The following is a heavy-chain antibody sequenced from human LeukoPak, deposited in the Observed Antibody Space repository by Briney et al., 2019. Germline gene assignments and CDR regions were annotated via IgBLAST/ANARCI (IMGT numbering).Heavy chain of an antibody. V-gene: IGHV3-30-3*01. CDR3: ARDLYRGARRTHYFDY. D-gene: IGHD1-7*01. Sequence: HPGGSLRLSCAASGFTFSSYAMHWVRQAPGKGLEWVAVISYDGSNKYYADSVKGRFTISRDNSKNTLYLQMNSLRAEDTAVYYCARDLYRGARRTHYFDYWGQGTLVTVSS. J-gene: IGHJ4*02. CDR2: ISYDGSNK. CDR1: GFTFSSYA.